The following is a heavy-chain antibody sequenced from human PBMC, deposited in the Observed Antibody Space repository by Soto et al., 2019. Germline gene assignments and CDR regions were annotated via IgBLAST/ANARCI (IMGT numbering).Heavy chain of an antibody. CDR1: GFTFSNAW. Sequence: GGSLRLSCAASGFTFSNAWMNWVRQAPGKGLEWVGRIKSKTDGGTTDYAAPVKGRFTISRDDSKNTLYLQMNSLKTEDTAVYYCTTGILQVGATTYYYGMDVWGQGTTVTVSS. J-gene: IGHJ6*02. V-gene: IGHV3-15*07. CDR3: TTGILQVGATTYYYGMDV. CDR2: IKSKTDGGTT. D-gene: IGHD1-26*01.